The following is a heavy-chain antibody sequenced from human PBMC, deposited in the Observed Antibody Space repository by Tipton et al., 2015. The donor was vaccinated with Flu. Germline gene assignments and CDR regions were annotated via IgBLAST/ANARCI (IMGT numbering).Heavy chain of an antibody. CDR2: NFYSGST. J-gene: IGHJ3*02. CDR1: GGSMSDYY. Sequence: TLSLTCTVSGGSMSDYYWSWIRQPPGKGLEWIGQNFYSGSTNYNPSLKSRVTMSVDTSKNQFSLKLRSVTAADTALYYCVRAGRAFDIWGQGPMVTVSS. CDR3: VRAGRAFDI. V-gene: IGHV4-59*13. D-gene: IGHD1-26*01.